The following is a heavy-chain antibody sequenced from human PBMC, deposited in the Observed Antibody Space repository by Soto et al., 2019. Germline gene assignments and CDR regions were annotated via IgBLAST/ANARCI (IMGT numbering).Heavy chain of an antibody. CDR1: GYTFTSYG. V-gene: IGHV1-8*01. Sequence: ASVKVSCKASGYTFTSYGINWVRQATGQGLEWMGWMNPNSGNTGYAQKFQGRVTMTRNTSISTAYMELSSLRSEDTAVYYCARGSYCTNGVCRDAFDIWGQGTMVTVSS. D-gene: IGHD2-8*01. J-gene: IGHJ3*02. CDR3: ARGSYCTNGVCRDAFDI. CDR2: MNPNSGNT.